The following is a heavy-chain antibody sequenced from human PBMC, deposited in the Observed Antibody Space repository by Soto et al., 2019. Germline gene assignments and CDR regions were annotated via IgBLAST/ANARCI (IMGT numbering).Heavy chain of an antibody. CDR2: ISYDGSNK. V-gene: IGHV3-30-3*01. J-gene: IGHJ4*02. Sequence: QVQLVESGGGVVQPGRSLRLSCAASGFTFSSYAMHWVRQAPGKGLEWVAVISYDGSNKYYADSVKGRFTISRDNSKNTLYLQINSLRAEDTAVYYCERPSATKDQYYAGQGTVVTVSS. CDR1: GFTFSSYA. CDR3: ERPSATKDQYY. D-gene: IGHD1-1*01.